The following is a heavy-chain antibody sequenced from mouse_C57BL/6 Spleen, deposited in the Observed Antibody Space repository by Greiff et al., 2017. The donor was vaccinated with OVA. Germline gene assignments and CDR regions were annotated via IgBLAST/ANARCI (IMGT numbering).Heavy chain of an antibody. CDR3: TRWDDYDVDY. CDR1: GYTFTDYE. J-gene: IGHJ2*01. Sequence: VHLVESGAELVRPGASVTLSCKASGYTFTDYEMHWVKQTPVHGLEWIGAIDPETGGTAYNQKFKGKAILTADKSSSTAYMELRSLTSEDSAVYYCTRWDDYDVDYWGQGTTLTVSS. D-gene: IGHD2-4*01. V-gene: IGHV1-15*01. CDR2: IDPETGGT.